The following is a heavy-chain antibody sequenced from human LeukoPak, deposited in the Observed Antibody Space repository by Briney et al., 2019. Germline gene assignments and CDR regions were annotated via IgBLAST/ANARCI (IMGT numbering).Heavy chain of an antibody. CDR3: TKDARRTNGWYFFDY. Sequence: GGSLRLSCAASGFAFSSQAMGWVRQAPGKGLEWVSVISDSGDSTYYADSVKGRFTISRDNSKNTLFLLMNSLRAEDTAVYYSTKDARRTNGWYFFDYWGQGTLVTVSS. V-gene: IGHV3-23*01. CDR2: ISDSGDST. CDR1: GFAFSSQA. J-gene: IGHJ4*02. D-gene: IGHD6-19*01.